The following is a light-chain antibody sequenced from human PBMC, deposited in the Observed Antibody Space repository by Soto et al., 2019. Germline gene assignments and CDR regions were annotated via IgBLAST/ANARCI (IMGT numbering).Light chain of an antibody. CDR2: DAS. CDR1: QTISSW. J-gene: IGKJ1*01. V-gene: IGKV1-5*01. Sequence: DIQMTQSPSTLSGSVGDRVTITCRASQTISSWLAWYQQKPGKAPKLLIYDASSLESGVPSRFSGSGSGTEFTLTISSLQPDDFATYYSQHYNSYSETFGQGTKGDI. CDR3: QHYNSYSET.